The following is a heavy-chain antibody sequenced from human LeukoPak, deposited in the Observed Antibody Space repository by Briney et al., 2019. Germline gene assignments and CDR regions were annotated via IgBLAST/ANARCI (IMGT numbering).Heavy chain of an antibody. D-gene: IGHD3-9*01. CDR1: GFTFSSYS. CDR3: ARERDILTGGGPKWGDYYGMDV. Sequence: PGGSLRLSCAASGFTFSSYSMNWVRQAPGKGLEWVSYISSSSSTIYYADSVKGRFTISRDNAKNTLYLQMNSLRAEDTAVYYCARERDILTGGGPKWGDYYGMDVWGQGTTVTVSS. CDR2: ISSSSSTI. V-gene: IGHV3-48*04. J-gene: IGHJ6*02.